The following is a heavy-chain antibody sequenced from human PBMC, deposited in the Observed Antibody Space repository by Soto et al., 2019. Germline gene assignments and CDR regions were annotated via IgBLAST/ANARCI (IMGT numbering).Heavy chain of an antibody. V-gene: IGHV3-30-3*01. CDR1: GFTFSSYA. CDR2: ISYDGSNK. D-gene: IGHD3-10*01. CDR3: ARDSWLIWFGASNYYYYGMDV. J-gene: IGHJ6*02. Sequence: GGSLRLSCAASGFTFSSYAMHWVRQAPGKGLEWVAVISYDGSNKYYADSVKGRFTISRDNSKNTLYLQMNSLRAEDTAVYYCARDSWLIWFGASNYYYYGMDVWGQGTKVTVYS.